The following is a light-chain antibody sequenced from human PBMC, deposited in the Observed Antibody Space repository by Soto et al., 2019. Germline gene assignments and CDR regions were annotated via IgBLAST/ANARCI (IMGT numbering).Light chain of an antibody. CDR1: QTISRW. CDR2: TAS. V-gene: IGKV1-5*01. J-gene: IGKJ1*01. Sequence: DIQMTQSPSTLSGSVGDRVTITCRASQTISRWLAWYQQKPGKAPRLLIYTASTLESGVPSRFSASGSGTEFTLTISSLHPDDFATDYCQEYNNYWTFGQGTKVDIK. CDR3: QEYNNYWT.